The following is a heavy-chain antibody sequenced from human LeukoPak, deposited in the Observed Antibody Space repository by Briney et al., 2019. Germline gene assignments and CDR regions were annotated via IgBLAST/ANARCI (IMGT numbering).Heavy chain of an antibody. CDR2: IYYSGST. J-gene: IGHJ4*02. V-gene: IGHV4-39*01. CDR1: GGSISSNNY. CDR3: ARLHITGTTHTQPTDY. D-gene: IGHD1-7*01. Sequence: SETLSLTCSVSGGSISSNNYWGWIRQPPGKGLEWIGSIYYSGSTYYNPSLKSRVTISVDTSKNQFSLKLSSVTAADTAVYHCARLHITGTTHTQPTDYWGQGTLVTVSS.